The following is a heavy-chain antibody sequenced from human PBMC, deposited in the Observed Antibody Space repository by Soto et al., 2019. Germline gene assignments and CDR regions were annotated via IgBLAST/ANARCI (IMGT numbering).Heavy chain of an antibody. CDR1: ADSISGGY. V-gene: IGHV4-59*01. D-gene: IGHD4-17*01. CDR3: ARYVRNNDYVFDA. CDR2: IYHTGST. J-gene: IGHJ4*02. Sequence: SETLSLTCTVSADSISGGYWSWIRQPPGKELEWIGYIYHTGSTHYNPSLKSRVTMSIDTSKSQFSVKLSSVTPADTAVYYCARYVRNNDYVFDAWGQGTLVTVSS.